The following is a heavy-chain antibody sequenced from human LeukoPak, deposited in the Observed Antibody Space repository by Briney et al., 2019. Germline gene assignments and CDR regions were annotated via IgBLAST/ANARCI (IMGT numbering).Heavy chain of an antibody. Sequence: QPGGSLRLSCAASGFTFSSYAMSWVRQAPGKGLEWVSTASYYVGKQYHADSVRGRFTVSRDNSRNTVSLQMSSLRVEDTGIYYCAKAGIGADGAGFLCEYWGQGTLVTVSS. CDR2: ASYYVGKQ. D-gene: IGHD1-1*01. V-gene: IGHV3-23*01. CDR3: AKAGIGADGAGFLCEY. CDR1: GFTFSSYA. J-gene: IGHJ4*02.